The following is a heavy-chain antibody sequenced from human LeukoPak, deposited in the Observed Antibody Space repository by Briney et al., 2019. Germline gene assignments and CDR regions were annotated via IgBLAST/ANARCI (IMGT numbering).Heavy chain of an antibody. D-gene: IGHD5-24*01. J-gene: IGHJ5*02. CDR3: ARHGDMATDRWFDP. CDR2: IYPGDSET. CDR1: GYRFATYW. Sequence: GESLKISCKGSGYRFATYWIGWVRQMPGKGLEWMGIIYPGDSETRYSPPFQGQVTISADKDISTAYLQWSSLKASDTAMYYCARHGDMATDRWFDPWGQGTLVTVSS. V-gene: IGHV5-51*01.